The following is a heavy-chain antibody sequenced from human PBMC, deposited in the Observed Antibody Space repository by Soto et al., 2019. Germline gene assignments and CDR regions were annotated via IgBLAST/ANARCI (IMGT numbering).Heavy chain of an antibody. Sequence: GGSLRLSCAASGFTFSSYSMNWVRQAPGKGLEWVSSISSSSSYIYYADSVKGRFTIARDNDKNSLYLQMNSLRAEGTAVYYCARDPGPGDLSFDYWGQGTLVTVSS. CDR2: ISSSSSYI. D-gene: IGHD7-27*01. V-gene: IGHV3-21*01. J-gene: IGHJ4*02. CDR1: GFTFSSYS. CDR3: ARDPGPGDLSFDY.